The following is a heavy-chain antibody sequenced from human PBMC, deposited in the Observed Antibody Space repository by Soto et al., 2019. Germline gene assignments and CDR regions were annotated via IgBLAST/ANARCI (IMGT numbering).Heavy chain of an antibody. CDR3: AKDPFYYCDFRYFDY. CDR1: GFTFSSYG. J-gene: IGHJ4*01. CDR2: ISYDGSNK. D-gene: IGHD4-17*01. V-gene: IGHV3-30*18. Sequence: SLRLSCAASGFTFSSYGMHWVRQAPGKGLEWVAVISYDGSNKYYADSVKGRFTISRDNSKNTLYLQMNSLRAEDTAVYYCAKDPFYYCDFRYFDYWGHGPLSTVSS.